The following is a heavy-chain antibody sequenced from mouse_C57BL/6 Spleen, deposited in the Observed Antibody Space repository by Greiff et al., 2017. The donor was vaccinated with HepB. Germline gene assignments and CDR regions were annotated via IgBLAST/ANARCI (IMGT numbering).Heavy chain of an antibody. CDR3: AREGQLGEGPWFAY. V-gene: IGHV1-18*01. J-gene: IGHJ3*01. Sequence: EVQLQQSGPELVKPGASVKIPCKASGYTFTDYNMDWVKQSHGKSLEWIGDINPNNGGTIYNQKFKGKATLTVDKSSSTAYMELRSLTSEDTAVYYCAREGQLGEGPWFAYWGQGTLVTVSA. D-gene: IGHD4-1*02. CDR2: INPNNGGT. CDR1: GYTFTDYN.